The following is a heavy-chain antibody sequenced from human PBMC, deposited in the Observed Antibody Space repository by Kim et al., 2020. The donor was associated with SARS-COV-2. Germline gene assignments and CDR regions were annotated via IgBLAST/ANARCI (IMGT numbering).Heavy chain of an antibody. CDR3: ATSITIFGGFDP. CDR2: FDPDDGET. CDR1: GYTLTELS. V-gene: IGHV1-24*01. Sequence: ASVKVSCKVSGYTLTELSMHWVRQAPGKGLEWMGGFDPDDGETSYAQKFQGRVTMTEDTSTDTAHMELSSLRSEDTAVYYCATSITIFGGFDPWGQGTLVTVSS. J-gene: IGHJ5*02. D-gene: IGHD3-3*01.